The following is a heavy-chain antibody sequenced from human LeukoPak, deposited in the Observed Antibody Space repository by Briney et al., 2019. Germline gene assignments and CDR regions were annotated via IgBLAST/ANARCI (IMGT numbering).Heavy chain of an antibody. Sequence: PGGSLRLSCAASGFTVSCNYMSWVRQAPGKGLEWVSVIYSGGSTYYADSVKGRFTISRDNSKNTLYLQMNSLRAEDTAVYCCARDVSPDSSGYYPYWGQGTLVTVSS. CDR1: GFTVSCNY. CDR3: ARDVSPDSSGYYPY. CDR2: IYSGGST. D-gene: IGHD3-22*01. J-gene: IGHJ4*02. V-gene: IGHV3-53*01.